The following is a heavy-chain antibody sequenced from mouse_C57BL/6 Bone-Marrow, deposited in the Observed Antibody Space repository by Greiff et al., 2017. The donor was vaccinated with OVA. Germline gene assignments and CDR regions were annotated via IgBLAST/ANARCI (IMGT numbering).Heavy chain of an antibody. J-gene: IGHJ3*01. CDR2: IYPGDGDT. Sequence: VQLQQSGPELVKPGASVKISCTASGYAFSSSWMNWVQQRPGKGLEWIGRIYPGDGDTNYNGKFKGKATLTADKSSSTAYMQLSSLTSEDSAVYFCARCGGSWFAYWGQGTLVTVSA. V-gene: IGHV1-82*01. CDR3: ARCGGSWFAY. CDR1: GYAFSSSW.